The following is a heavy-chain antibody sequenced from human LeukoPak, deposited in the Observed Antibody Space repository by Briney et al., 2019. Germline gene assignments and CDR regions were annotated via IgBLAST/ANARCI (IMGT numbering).Heavy chain of an antibody. Sequence: ASVKVSCKASGYTFTGYYMHWVRQAPGQGLEWMGWINPNSGGTNYAQKFQGRVTMTRDTSISTAYMELSRLRSDDTAVYYCARGRYGDYAEYYFDYWGQGTLVTVSS. J-gene: IGHJ4*02. CDR1: GYTFTGYY. CDR3: ARGRYGDYAEYYFDY. V-gene: IGHV1-2*02. D-gene: IGHD4-17*01. CDR2: INPNSGGT.